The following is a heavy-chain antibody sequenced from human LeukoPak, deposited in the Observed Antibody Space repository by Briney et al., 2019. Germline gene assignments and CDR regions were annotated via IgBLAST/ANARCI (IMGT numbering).Heavy chain of an antibody. CDR1: EFTFSSYW. CDR2: IKQDGSEK. J-gene: IGHJ4*02. CDR3: ARDHAHCSSTSCPMFDY. D-gene: IGHD2-2*01. V-gene: IGHV3-7*01. Sequence: PGGSLRLSCAASEFTFSSYWMSWVRQAPGKGLEWVANIKQDGSEKYYVDSVKGRFTISRDNAKNSLYLQMNSLRAEDTAVYYCARDHAHCSSTSCPMFDYWGQGTLVTVSS.